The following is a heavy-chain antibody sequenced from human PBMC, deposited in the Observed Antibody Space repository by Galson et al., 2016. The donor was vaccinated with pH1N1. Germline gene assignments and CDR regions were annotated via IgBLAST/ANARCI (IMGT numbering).Heavy chain of an antibody. Sequence: PALVKPTRTLTLTCTFSGFSLSTSGVGVGWIRQPPGKALEWLALIYWDDDKRYGPSLKSRLTITKDTSKNQVVLTMTNMEPVDTGTYFCAHREVTITNAFDVWGPGTKVTVSS. CDR1: GFSLSTSGVG. CDR2: IYWDDDK. V-gene: IGHV2-5*05. D-gene: IGHD5-12*01. J-gene: IGHJ3*01. CDR3: AHREVTITNAFDV.